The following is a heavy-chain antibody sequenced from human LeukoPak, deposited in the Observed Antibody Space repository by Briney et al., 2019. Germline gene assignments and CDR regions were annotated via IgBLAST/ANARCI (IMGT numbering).Heavy chain of an antibody. J-gene: IGHJ4*02. V-gene: IGHV1-69*01. Sequence: HRASVKVSCTASEGTFGGYSIDWVRQAPGQGLDWVGGINPIFNILYYAQNFQGRVTITADESTNTAYLELDSLKHDDTAVYYCAAGRRLGELFFDYWGQGTLVTVSS. CDR3: AAGRRLGELFFDY. CDR1: EGTFGGYS. D-gene: IGHD3-10*01. CDR2: INPIFNIL.